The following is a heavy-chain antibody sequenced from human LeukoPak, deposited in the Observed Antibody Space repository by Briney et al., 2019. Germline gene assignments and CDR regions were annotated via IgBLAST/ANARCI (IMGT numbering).Heavy chain of an antibody. CDR1: GFTLSNSW. Sequence: GGSLRLSCAASGFTLSNSWMSWVRQAPGKGLEWVATIKPDGSAQYYVDSVKGRFTISRDNAKNSLFLQINSLRAEDTAVYYCANGGTYSSGPWGQGTLVTVSS. CDR3: ANGGTYSSGP. D-gene: IGHD3-22*01. V-gene: IGHV3-7*01. CDR2: IKPDGSAQ. J-gene: IGHJ5*02.